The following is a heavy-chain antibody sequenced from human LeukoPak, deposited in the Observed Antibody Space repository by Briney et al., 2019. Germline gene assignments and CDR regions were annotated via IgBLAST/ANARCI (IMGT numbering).Heavy chain of an antibody. J-gene: IGHJ4*02. V-gene: IGHV4-59*01. CDR2: IYYSGST. D-gene: IGHD5-24*01. CDR1: GGSISSYY. CDR3: ARGGRDGYNILDY. Sequence: SETLSLTCTVSGGSISSYYWSWIRQPPGKGLEWIGYIYYSGSTNYNPSLRSRVTISVDTSKNQFSLKLSSVTAADTAVYYCARGGRDGYNILDYWGQGTLVTVSS.